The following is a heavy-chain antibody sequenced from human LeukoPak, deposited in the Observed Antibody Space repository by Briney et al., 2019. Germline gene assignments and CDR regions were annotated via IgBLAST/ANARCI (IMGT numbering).Heavy chain of an antibody. J-gene: IGHJ4*02. CDR2: INPNSGGT. Sequence: ASVKVSCKASGYTFTGYYIHWVRQAPGQGLEWMGWINPNSGGTNYAQKFQGRVTMTRDTSISTAYMELSRLRSDDTAVYYCARQCSSTSCYSGQNDYWGQGTLVTVSS. V-gene: IGHV1-2*02. D-gene: IGHD2-2*02. CDR3: ARQCSSTSCYSGQNDY. CDR1: GYTFTGYY.